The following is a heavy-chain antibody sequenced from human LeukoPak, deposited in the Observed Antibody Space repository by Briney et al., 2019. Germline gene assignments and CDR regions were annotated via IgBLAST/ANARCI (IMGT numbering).Heavy chain of an antibody. D-gene: IGHD2-15*01. Sequence: SQTLSLTCTVSGGSISSSNYYWSWIRQPAGKGLEWIGRIYTSGSTNYNPSLKSRVTISVDTSKNQFSLKLSSVTAADTAVYYCARGNRATRWAPQGRYYYYYMDVWGKGTTVTISS. CDR2: IYTSGST. CDR1: GGSISSSNYY. J-gene: IGHJ6*03. CDR3: ARGNRATRWAPQGRYYYYYMDV. V-gene: IGHV4-61*02.